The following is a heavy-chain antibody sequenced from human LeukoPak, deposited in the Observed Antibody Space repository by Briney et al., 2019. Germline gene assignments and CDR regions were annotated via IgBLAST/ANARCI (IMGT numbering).Heavy chain of an antibody. CDR1: GGTFSSYA. CDR3: ASAYYYDSSGPLLYYFDY. J-gene: IGHJ4*02. V-gene: IGHV1-69*13. CDR2: IIPIFGTA. Sequence: GASVNVSCKASGGTFSSYAISWVRQAPGQGLEWMGGIIPIFGTANYAQKFQGRVTITADESTSTAYMELSCLRSEDTAVYYCASAYYYDSSGPLLYYFDYWGQGTLVTVSS. D-gene: IGHD3-22*01.